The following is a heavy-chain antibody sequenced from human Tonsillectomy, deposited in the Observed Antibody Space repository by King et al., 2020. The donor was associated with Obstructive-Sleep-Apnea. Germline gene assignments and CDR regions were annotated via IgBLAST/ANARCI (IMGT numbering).Heavy chain of an antibody. CDR1: GGSFSDYY. J-gene: IGHJ5*02. CDR2: INHSGST. CDR3: ARGSGAAAVNWFDP. Sequence: QLQQWGAGLLKPSETLSLTCAVFGGSFSDYYWSWIRQPPGKGLEWIGEINHSGSTNYDPSLKSRVTISVDTSKNQFSLKLSSVTAADTAVYYCARGSGAAAVNWFDPWGQGTLVTVSS. D-gene: IGHD6-13*01. V-gene: IGHV4-34*01.